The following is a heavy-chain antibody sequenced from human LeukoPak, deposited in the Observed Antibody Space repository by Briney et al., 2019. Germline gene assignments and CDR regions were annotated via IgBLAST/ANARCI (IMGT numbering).Heavy chain of an antibody. Sequence: SETLSLTCTVSGGSISSGGYYWSWIRQHPGKGLEWIGYIYYSGSTYYNPSLKSRVTISVDTSKNQFSLKLSSVTAADTAVYYCARVAAAVYYYYGMDVWGRGTTVTVSS. V-gene: IGHV4-31*03. CDR1: GGSISSGGYY. CDR2: IYYSGST. J-gene: IGHJ6*02. D-gene: IGHD6-13*01. CDR3: ARVAAAVYYYYGMDV.